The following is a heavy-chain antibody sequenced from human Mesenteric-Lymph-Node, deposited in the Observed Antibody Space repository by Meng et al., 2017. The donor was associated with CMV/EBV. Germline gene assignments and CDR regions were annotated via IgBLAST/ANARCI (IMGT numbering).Heavy chain of an antibody. CDR2: ISSHNGKM. CDR1: GYTFSNHG. CDR3: AREHIVVVPAAITGRGWFDP. D-gene: IGHD2-2*02. V-gene: IGHV1-18*01. J-gene: IGHJ5*02. Sequence: ASVKVSCKASGYTFSNHGISWLRQAPGQGLEWLGWISSHNGKMNFAQKFQGRVTLTTDTSTNTAYMELKSLTSDDTAVYYCAREHIVVVPAAITGRGWFDPWGQGTLVTVSS.